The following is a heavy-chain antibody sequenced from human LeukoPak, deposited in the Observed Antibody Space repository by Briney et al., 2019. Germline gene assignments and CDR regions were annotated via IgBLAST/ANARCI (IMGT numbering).Heavy chain of an antibody. J-gene: IGHJ6*02. CDR1: GFTVSSNY. CDR3: ARVSTVGYYYGMDV. D-gene: IGHD4-23*01. V-gene: IGHV3-66*02. Sequence: PGGSLRLSCAASGFTVSSNYMSWVRQAPGKGLEWVSVIYSGGSTYYADSVKGRFTISRDNSKNTLYLQMNSLRAEDTAVYYCARVSTVGYYYGMDVWGQGATVTVFS. CDR2: IYSGGST.